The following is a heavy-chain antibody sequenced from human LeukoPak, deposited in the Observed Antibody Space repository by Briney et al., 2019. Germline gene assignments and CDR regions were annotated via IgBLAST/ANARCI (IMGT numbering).Heavy chain of an antibody. V-gene: IGHV1-58*02. CDR2: IVVGSGNT. J-gene: IGHJ4*02. D-gene: IGHD3-22*01. CDR1: GFTFTSSA. CDR3: AAVLTYYYDSSGSDSDY. Sequence: SVKVSCKASGFTFTSSAMQWVRQARGQRLEWIGWIVVGSGNTNYAQKFQERVTITRDMSTSTAYMELSSLRSEDTAVYYCAAVLTYYYDSSGSDSDYWGQGTLVTVSS.